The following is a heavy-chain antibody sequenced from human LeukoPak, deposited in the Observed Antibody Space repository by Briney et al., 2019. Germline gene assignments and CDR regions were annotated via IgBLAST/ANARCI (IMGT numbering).Heavy chain of an antibody. Sequence: GRSLRLSCAASGFTFDDYAMHWVRQAPGKGLEWVSGINWNGGSTGYADSVKGRFTISRDNAKNSLYLQMNSLRAEDTALYYCARAGYSSGWYLDAFDIWGQGTMVTVSS. D-gene: IGHD6-19*01. CDR2: INWNGGST. CDR1: GFTFDDYA. J-gene: IGHJ3*02. V-gene: IGHV3-20*04. CDR3: ARAGYSSGWYLDAFDI.